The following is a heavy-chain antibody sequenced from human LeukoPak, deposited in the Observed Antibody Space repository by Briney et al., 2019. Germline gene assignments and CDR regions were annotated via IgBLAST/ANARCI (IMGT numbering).Heavy chain of an antibody. CDR1: GFTFSSYG. Sequence: GGSLRLSCAASGFTFSSYGMHWVRQAPGKGLEWVAVISNDESKKYYADSVKGRFTISRDNSKNTLSLQVSSLRAEDTAVYYCAKEGDEYSSSSSDYWGQGTLVTVSS. CDR2: ISNDESKK. V-gene: IGHV3-30*18. D-gene: IGHD6-6*01. CDR3: AKEGDEYSSSSSDY. J-gene: IGHJ4*02.